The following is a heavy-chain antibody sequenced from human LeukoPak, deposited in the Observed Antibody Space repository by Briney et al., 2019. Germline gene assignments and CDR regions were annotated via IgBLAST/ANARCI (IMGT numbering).Heavy chain of an antibody. Sequence: PGGSLRLSCAASGFTFSSYSMNWVRQAPGKGLEWVSSISSSSSYIYYADSVKGRFTISRDNAKNSLYLQMNSLRAEDTAVYYCAKDYGDYTQSFDYWGQGTLVTVSS. V-gene: IGHV3-21*04. CDR1: GFTFSSYS. CDR3: AKDYGDYTQSFDY. J-gene: IGHJ4*02. D-gene: IGHD4-17*01. CDR2: ISSSSSYI.